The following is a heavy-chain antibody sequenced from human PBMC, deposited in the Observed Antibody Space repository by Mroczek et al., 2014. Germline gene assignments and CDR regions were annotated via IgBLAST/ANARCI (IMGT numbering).Heavy chain of an antibody. J-gene: IGHJ3*02. Sequence: QVQLQESGPGLVKPSQTLSLTCTVSGGSISSGNYYWSWIRQPAGKGLEWIGRIYTSGSTNYNPSLKSRVTISVDTSKNQFSLKLSSVTAADTAVYYCARAANHDAFDIWGQGTMVTVSS. CDR1: GGSISSGNYY. CDR3: ARAANHDAFDI. V-gene: IGHV4-61*02. CDR2: IYTSGST. D-gene: IGHD1-14*01.